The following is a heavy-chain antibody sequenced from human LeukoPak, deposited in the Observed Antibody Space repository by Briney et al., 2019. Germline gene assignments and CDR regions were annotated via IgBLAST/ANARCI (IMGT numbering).Heavy chain of an antibody. D-gene: IGHD5-18*01. Sequence: QPGGSLRLSCAASGFTFSSYEMNWVRQAPGKGLECVSYISSSGSTIYCADSVKGRFTISRDNAKNSLYLQMNSLRAEDTAVYYCARGGSRIQLWKWSPKRGTPVDYWGQGTLVTVSS. CDR3: ARGGSRIQLWKWSPKRGTPVDY. V-gene: IGHV3-48*03. J-gene: IGHJ4*02. CDR2: ISSSGSTI. CDR1: GFTFSSYE.